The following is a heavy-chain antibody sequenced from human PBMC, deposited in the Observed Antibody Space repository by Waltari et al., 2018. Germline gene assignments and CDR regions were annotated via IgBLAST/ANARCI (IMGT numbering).Heavy chain of an antibody. D-gene: IGHD6-13*01. Sequence: QLQLQESGPGLVQPSETLSLTCTVSGGSISSSSYYWGWIRQPPGKGLEWIGSIYYSGSTYYNPSLKSRVTISVDTSKNQFSLKLSSVTAADTAVYYCARPVGSSPYWYFDLWGRGTLVTVSS. CDR1: GGSISSSSYY. J-gene: IGHJ2*01. CDR3: ARPVGSSPYWYFDL. V-gene: IGHV4-39*01. CDR2: IYYSGST.